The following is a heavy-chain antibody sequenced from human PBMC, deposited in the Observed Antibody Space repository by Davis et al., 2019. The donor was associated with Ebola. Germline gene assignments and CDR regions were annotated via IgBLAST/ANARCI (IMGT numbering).Heavy chain of an antibody. V-gene: IGHV1-46*01. CDR2: INPSGLKT. CDR1: SNTFTNYY. J-gene: IGHJ6*02. CDR3: ARAATV. Sequence: ASVKVSCKASSNTFTNYYMHWVRQAPGQGLEWMGVINPSGLKTSFAQKFQGRVTITADKSTSTAYMELSSLRSEDTAVYYCARAATVWCQGTTVTVSS.